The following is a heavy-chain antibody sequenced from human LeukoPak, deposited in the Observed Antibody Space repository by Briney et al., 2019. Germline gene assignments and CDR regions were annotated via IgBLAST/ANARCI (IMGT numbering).Heavy chain of an antibody. D-gene: IGHD3-9*01. J-gene: IGHJ5*02. V-gene: IGHV3-7*01. Sequence: GRSLRPACAPSGLRFSSQWTSWVRHAPGKWLEWVANINKDGSEKYYMDSVKGRFIVSRDNDKNSLFLQMNSLRTEDTGVYYCARDHKDDILTDGGNWFDPWGQGTLVTVSS. CDR3: ARDHKDDILTDGGNWFDP. CDR1: GLRFSSQW. CDR2: INKDGSEK.